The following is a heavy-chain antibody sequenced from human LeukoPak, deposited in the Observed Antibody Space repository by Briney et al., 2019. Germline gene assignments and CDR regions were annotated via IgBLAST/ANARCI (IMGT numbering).Heavy chain of an antibody. CDR3: ARKNDYSNYGDYYYCMDV. V-gene: IGHV3-20*04. CDR1: GFTFDDYG. J-gene: IGHJ6*03. D-gene: IGHD4-11*01. CDR2: INWNGGST. Sequence: GGSLRLSCAASGFTFDDYGMSWVRQAPGKGLEWVSGINWNGGSTGYADSVKGRFTISRDNAKNSLYLQMNSLRAEDTALYYCARKNDYSNYGDYYYCMDVCCKGTTGTVSS.